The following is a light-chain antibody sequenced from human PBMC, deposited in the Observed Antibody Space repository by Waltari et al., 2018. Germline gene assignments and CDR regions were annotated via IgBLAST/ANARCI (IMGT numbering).Light chain of an antibody. V-gene: IGKV3-20*01. Sequence: EIVLTQSPGTLSLSPGERATLSCRASQSVRGTLAWYQQKPGQPPRLLIYAASTRATGIPDRFSGSGSGTDFSLTISRLEPKDFAVYYCQHYVSLPVTYGQGTKVEIK. CDR3: QHYVSLPVT. CDR1: QSVRGT. J-gene: IGKJ1*01. CDR2: AAS.